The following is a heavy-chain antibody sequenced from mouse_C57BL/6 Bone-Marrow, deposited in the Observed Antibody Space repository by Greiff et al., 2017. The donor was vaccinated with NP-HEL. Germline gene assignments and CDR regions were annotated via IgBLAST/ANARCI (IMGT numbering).Heavy chain of an antibody. CDR1: GFNIKDDY. CDR3: TAAGGGYGPFYFDY. CDR2: IDPENGDT. Sequence: EVQLQQSGAELVRPGASVKLSCTASGFNIKDDYMHWVKQRPEQGLEWIGWIDPENGDTEYASKFQGKATITADTSSTTAYLQLSSLTSEDTAVYYCTAAGGGYGPFYFDYWGQGTTLTVSS. V-gene: IGHV14-4*01. J-gene: IGHJ2*01. D-gene: IGHD1-1*01.